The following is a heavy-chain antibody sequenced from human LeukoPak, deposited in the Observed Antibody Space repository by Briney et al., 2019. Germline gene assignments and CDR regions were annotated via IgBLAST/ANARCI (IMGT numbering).Heavy chain of an antibody. CDR3: ARQHDYSNYVGNWFDP. V-gene: IGHV1-8*01. D-gene: IGHD4-11*01. Sequence: ASVKVSCKASGYTFTSYDINWVRQATGQGLEWMGWMNPNSGNTGYAQKFQGRVTMTRNTSISTAYMELSSLRSEDTVVYYCARQHDYSNYVGNWFDPWGQGTLVTVSS. CDR1: GYTFTSYD. CDR2: MNPNSGNT. J-gene: IGHJ5*02.